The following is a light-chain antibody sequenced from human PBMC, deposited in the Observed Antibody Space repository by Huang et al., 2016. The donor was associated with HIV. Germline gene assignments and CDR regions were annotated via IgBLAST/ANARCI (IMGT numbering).Light chain of an antibody. Sequence: DIQMTQSPSSLSASVGDRVTITCRASQSISNYLNWYQQRPGKAPKLLIYAASSLQSGVPSRFSGSGSGTDFTLTISSLQPEDFATYYCQQSYSFPRTFGQGTQVEIK. CDR1: QSISNY. V-gene: IGKV1-39*01. CDR2: AAS. CDR3: QQSYSFPRT. J-gene: IGKJ1*01.